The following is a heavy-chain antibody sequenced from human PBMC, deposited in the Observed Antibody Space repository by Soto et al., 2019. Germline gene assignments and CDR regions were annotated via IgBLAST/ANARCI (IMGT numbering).Heavy chain of an antibody. J-gene: IGHJ6*02. D-gene: IGHD3-10*01. CDR3: AREGYYSVSGTYSTPRYYGMDV. V-gene: IGHV1-18*01. CDR2: ISDYNGNT. Sequence: QVQLVQSGAEVKRAGASVKVSCKASGYTFSSYGLSWVRQAPGQGLEWMGWISDYNGNTHYAQKFQGRVIMTTDTSTRTALMELRSLRSDDTDVYFCAREGYYSVSGTYSTPRYYGMDVWGQGTTVTVSS. CDR1: GYTFSSYG.